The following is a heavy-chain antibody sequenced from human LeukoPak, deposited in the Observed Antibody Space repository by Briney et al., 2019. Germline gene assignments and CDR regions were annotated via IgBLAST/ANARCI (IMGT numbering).Heavy chain of an antibody. Sequence: GGSLRLSCAASGFTFSSYGMHWVRQAPGKGLEWVAFIRYDGSNKYYADSVKGRFTISRDNSKNTLYLQMNSLRAEDTAVYYCAKDGVDIVATGVDYWGQGTLVTVSS. J-gene: IGHJ4*02. CDR1: GFTFSSYG. CDR3: AKDGVDIVATGVDY. V-gene: IGHV3-30*02. CDR2: IRYDGSNK. D-gene: IGHD5-12*01.